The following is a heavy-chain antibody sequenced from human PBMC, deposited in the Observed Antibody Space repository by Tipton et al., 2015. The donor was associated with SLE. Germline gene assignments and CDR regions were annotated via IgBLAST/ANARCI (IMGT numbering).Heavy chain of an antibody. CDR3: ARGVEYGTGTDF. V-gene: IGHV3-33*01. Sequence: SLRLFCAASGFNFSSYGMHWVRQAPGKGLEWAAVIWNDGSNKYYADSVKGRFTISRDNSRDTVYLQMNNLRAEDTAAYFCARGVEYGTGTDFWGQGTMVTVSS. D-gene: IGHD3/OR15-3a*01. J-gene: IGHJ3*01. CDR1: GFNFSSYG. CDR2: IWNDGSNK.